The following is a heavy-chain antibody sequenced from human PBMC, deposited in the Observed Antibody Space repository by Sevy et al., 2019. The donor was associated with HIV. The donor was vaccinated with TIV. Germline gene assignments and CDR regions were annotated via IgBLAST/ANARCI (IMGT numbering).Heavy chain of an antibody. CDR3: VRQRGDTVVLPDVLPDYGMDV. J-gene: IGHJ6*02. Sequence: GGSLRLSCEVFGFTFSDYGMHWVRQAPGKGLVWVSRINGDGSSTSYADSVKGRFTISRDNAKNTLYLQMNSLRAEDTAVYYCVRQRGDTVVLPDVLPDYGMDVWGQGTTVTVSS. D-gene: IGHD2-2*01. V-gene: IGHV3-74*01. CDR1: GFTFSDYG. CDR2: INGDGSST.